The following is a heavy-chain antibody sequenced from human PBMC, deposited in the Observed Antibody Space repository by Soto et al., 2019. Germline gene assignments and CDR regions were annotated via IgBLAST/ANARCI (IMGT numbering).Heavy chain of an antibody. CDR2: IKQDGTEK. D-gene: IGHD2-21*02. CDR3: ARGLTYCDSDCYPSPPRY. V-gene: IGHV3-7*01. Sequence: GXSLRLSCAASGFTFSSYWMSWFRQAPGNGLEWVADIKQDGTEKYYVDSVKGRFTISRDNAKNSLYLQMNSLRAEDTAVYYCARGLTYCDSDCYPSPPRYWGQGTLVTVSS. J-gene: IGHJ4*02. CDR1: GFTFSSYW.